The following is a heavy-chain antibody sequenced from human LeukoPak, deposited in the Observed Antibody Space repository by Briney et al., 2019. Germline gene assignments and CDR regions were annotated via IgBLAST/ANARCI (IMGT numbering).Heavy chain of an antibody. V-gene: IGHV3-23*01. Sequence: PGGSLRLSCAASGFTFSSYAMSWVRQAPGKGLEWVSAISGSGGSTYYADSVKGRFTISRDNSKNTLYLQMNSLRAEDTAVYYCARLGRFGVVTHVDYWGQGTLVTVSS. CDR1: GFTFSSYA. CDR2: ISGSGGST. D-gene: IGHD3-3*01. CDR3: ARLGRFGVVTHVDY. J-gene: IGHJ4*02.